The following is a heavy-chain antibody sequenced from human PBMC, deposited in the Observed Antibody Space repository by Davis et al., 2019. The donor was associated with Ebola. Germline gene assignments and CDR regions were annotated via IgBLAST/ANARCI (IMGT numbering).Heavy chain of an antibody. CDR2: INPNSGGT. Sequence: ASVKVSCKASGYTFTGYYMHWVRQAPGQGLEWMGWINPNSGGTNYAQKFQGRVTMTRDTSISTAYMELSRLRSDDTAVYYCARAPELERRPTTPTRRINWFDPWGQGTLVTVSS. CDR3: ARAPELERRPTTPTRRINWFDP. D-gene: IGHD1-1*01. CDR1: GYTFTGYY. J-gene: IGHJ5*02. V-gene: IGHV1-2*02.